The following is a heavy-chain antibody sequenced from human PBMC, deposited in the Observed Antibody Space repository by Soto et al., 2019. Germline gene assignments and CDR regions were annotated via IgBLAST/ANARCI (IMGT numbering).Heavy chain of an antibody. CDR3: ATDGVGVVPGDVFDI. V-gene: IGHV3-48*02. D-gene: IGHD2-2*01. CDR1: GFTFSTYS. J-gene: IGHJ3*02. CDR2: ISDSSGNI. Sequence: EVRLVESGGGLVQPGGSLRLSCAASGFTFSTYSMNWVRQAPGKGLEWVSHISDSSGNIFYADSVMGRFTISRDNAKNSLYLQMNSLGDEDTAVYYCATDGVGVVPGDVFDIWGQGTMVTVSS.